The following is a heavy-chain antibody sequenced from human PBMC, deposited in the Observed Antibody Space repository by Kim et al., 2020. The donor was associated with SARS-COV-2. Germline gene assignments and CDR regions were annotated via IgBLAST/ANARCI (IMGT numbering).Heavy chain of an antibody. CDR2: IYPNSGGT. Sequence: ASVKVSCKASGYTFTGYYMHWVRQAPGQGLEWMGRIYPNSGGTNYAQKFQGRVTMTRDTSISTAYMELSRLRSDDTAVYYCARDGHLLWFGELLSSYYYYGMDVWGQGTTVTVSS. J-gene: IGHJ6*02. CDR3: ARDGHLLWFGELLSSYYYYGMDV. V-gene: IGHV1-2*06. D-gene: IGHD3-10*01. CDR1: GYTFTGYY.